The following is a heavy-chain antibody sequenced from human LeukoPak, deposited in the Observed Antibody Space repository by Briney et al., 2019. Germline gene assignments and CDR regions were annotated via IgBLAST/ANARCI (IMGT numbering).Heavy chain of an antibody. CDR1: GFTFSRYW. J-gene: IGHJ4*02. CDR2: INLDGSEK. Sequence: GGSLRLSCAASGFTFSRYWMSWVRQAPGKGLEWVANINLDGSEKYYVDSVKGRFTISRDNAKNSLYLQMNSLRAEDTAVYYCAKDTGLVFGYWGQGTLVTVSS. D-gene: IGHD1-14*01. CDR3: AKDTGLVFGY. V-gene: IGHV3-7*01.